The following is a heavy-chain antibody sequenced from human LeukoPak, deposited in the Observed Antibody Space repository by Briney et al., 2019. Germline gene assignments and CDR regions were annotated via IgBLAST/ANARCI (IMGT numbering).Heavy chain of an antibody. CDR3: TRAYTQLGFDP. V-gene: IGHV3-49*04. D-gene: IGHD2-2*01. J-gene: IGHJ5*02. Sequence: PGGSLRLSCAASGFTFSRYSMNWVRQAPGKGLEWVGFIRSKAYGGTTEYAASVKGRFTISRDDSKSIAYLQMNSLKTEDTAVYYCTRAYTQLGFDPWGQGTLVTVSS. CDR2: IRSKAYGGTT. CDR1: GFTFSRYS.